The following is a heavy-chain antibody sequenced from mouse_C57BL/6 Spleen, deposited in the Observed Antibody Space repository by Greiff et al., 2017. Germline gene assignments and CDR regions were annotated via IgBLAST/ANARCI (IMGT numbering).Heavy chain of an antibody. CDR1: GYTFTDYY. V-gene: IGHV1-26*01. D-gene: IGHD2-12*01. J-gene: IGHJ4*01. CDR2: INPNNGGT. CDR3: ARPGYSGAMDY. Sequence: EVQLQQSGPELVKPGASVKISCKASGYTFTDYYMNWVKQSHGKSLEWIGDINPNNGGTSYNQKFKGKATLTVDKSSSTAYMELRSLTSEDSAVYYCARPGYSGAMDYWGQGTSVTVAS.